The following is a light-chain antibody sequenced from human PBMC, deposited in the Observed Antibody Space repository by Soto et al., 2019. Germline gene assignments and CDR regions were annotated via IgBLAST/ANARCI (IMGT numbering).Light chain of an antibody. J-gene: IGLJ1*01. Sequence: QSVLTQPASVSGSPGQSITISCTGTTGDVGGYNYVSWYQQHPGKAPRLLIYEVSSRPSGVSSRFSGSRSANSASLTISGLQAEDEADYYCSSFTTSSTYVFGTGTKLTVL. CDR2: EVS. V-gene: IGLV2-14*01. CDR1: TGDVGGYNY. CDR3: SSFTTSSTYV.